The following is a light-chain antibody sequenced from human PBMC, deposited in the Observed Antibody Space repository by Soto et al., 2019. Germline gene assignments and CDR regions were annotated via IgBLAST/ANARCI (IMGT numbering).Light chain of an antibody. CDR2: GAS. V-gene: IGKV3-20*01. J-gene: IGKJ5*01. Sequence: EIVLTQSPGTLSLSPGERATLSCRASHSVSSSYLAWYQQKPGQAPRLLIYGASSRATGIPDRFSGSGSGTDFTLTISRLEPEDCAVYYCQQYGSSPPITFGRGTRLEIK. CDR1: HSVSSSY. CDR3: QQYGSSPPIT.